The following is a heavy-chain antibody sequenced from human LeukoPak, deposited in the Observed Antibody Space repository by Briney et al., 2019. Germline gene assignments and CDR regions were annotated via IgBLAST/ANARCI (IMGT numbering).Heavy chain of an antibody. Sequence: SEALSLTCTVSGGSISSYYWSWIRQPPGKGLEWIGYIYYSGSTNYNPSLKSRVTISVDTSKNQFSLKLRSVTAADTAVYFCAREASRAGTYYFDYWGQGTLLTVSS. D-gene: IGHD3-10*01. CDR1: GGSISSYY. CDR3: AREASRAGTYYFDY. V-gene: IGHV4-59*01. J-gene: IGHJ4*02. CDR2: IYYSGST.